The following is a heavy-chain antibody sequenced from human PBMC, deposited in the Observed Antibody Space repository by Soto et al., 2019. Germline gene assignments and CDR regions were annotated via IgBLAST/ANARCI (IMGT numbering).Heavy chain of an antibody. CDR1: GFTFSSYG. CDR3: ARDTSGAAGPEK. V-gene: IGHV3-33*01. CDR2: IWYDGSNK. J-gene: IGHJ4*02. Sequence: QEQLVESGGGVVQPGRSLGLSCAASGFTFSSYGMHWVRQAPGKGLEWVAVIWYDGSNKYYADSVKGRFTSSRDNSKNTLSLQMNSLRAEDTAVYYCARDTSGAAGPEKWGQGTLVTVSS. D-gene: IGHD6-19*01.